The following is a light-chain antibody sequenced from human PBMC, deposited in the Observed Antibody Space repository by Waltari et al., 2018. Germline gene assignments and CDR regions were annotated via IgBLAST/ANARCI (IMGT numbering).Light chain of an antibody. CDR3: QQRSNWPLT. CDR1: QSVSSY. Sequence: EIVLTQSPATLSLSPGERATLSCRASQSVSSYLAWYHQKPGQAPSLLIYDSSNRATGIPARFSGSGSGTDFTLTISSLEPEDFAVYYCQQRSNWPLTFGGGTKVEIK. J-gene: IGKJ4*01. CDR2: DSS. V-gene: IGKV3-11*01.